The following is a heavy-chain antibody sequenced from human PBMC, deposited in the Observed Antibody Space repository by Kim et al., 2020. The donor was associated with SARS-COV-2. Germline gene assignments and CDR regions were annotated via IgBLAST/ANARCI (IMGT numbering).Heavy chain of an antibody. D-gene: IGHD2-8*02. CDR1: GFTFSDYH. CDR3: ATRGSGHY. Sequence: GGSLRLSCAASGFTFSDYHMNWIRQAPGKGLEWVSYISSSSSDTQYADSVKGRFTISRDNAKNSLYLQMNSLRVEDTAVYYCATRGSGHYWGQGPLVTVS. J-gene: IGHJ4*02. CDR2: ISSSSSDT. V-gene: IGHV3-11*06.